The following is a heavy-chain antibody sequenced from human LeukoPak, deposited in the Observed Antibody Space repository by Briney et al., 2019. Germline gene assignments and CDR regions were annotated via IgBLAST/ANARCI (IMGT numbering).Heavy chain of an antibody. CDR3: ARATYYYDSSGYKPSYWYFDL. J-gene: IGHJ2*01. Sequence: KTGGSLRLSCAASGFTFSSYSMNWVRQAPGKGLEWVSSISSSSSYIYYADSVKGRFTISRDSAKNSLYLQMNSLRAEDTAVYYCARATYYYDSSGYKPSYWYFDLWGRGTLVTVSS. D-gene: IGHD3-22*01. V-gene: IGHV3-21*01. CDR2: ISSSSSYI. CDR1: GFTFSSYS.